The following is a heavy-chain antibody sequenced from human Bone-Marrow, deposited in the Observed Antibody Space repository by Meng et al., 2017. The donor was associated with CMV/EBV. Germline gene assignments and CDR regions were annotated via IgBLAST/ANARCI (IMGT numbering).Heavy chain of an antibody. CDR3: ARDYCSSTSCYYYYYYGMDV. Sequence: GESLKISCAASGFTFSSYSMNWVRQAPGKGLEWVSSISSSSSYIYYADSVKGRFTISRDNAKNSLYLQMNSLRAEDTAVYYCARDYCSSTSCYYYYYYGMDVWGQGTTVNVAS. V-gene: IGHV3-21*01. CDR2: ISSSSSYI. CDR1: GFTFSSYS. D-gene: IGHD2-2*01. J-gene: IGHJ6*01.